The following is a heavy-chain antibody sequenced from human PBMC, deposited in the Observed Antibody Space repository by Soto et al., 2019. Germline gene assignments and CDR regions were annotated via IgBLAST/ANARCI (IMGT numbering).Heavy chain of an antibody. CDR2: IQHTGNT. J-gene: IGHJ5*02. CDR3: AKDVSSRSWFDP. D-gene: IGHD3-16*01. V-gene: IGHV4-4*07. Sequence: SLSLTCVFSVASKRSYPWSFLRQPAGKGLEWIGRIQHTGNTNYNPSLKSRVTMSTDTSKNQISLKMTSVTAADTAVYFCAKDVSSRSWFDPWGQGVRVTVSS. CDR1: VASKRSYP.